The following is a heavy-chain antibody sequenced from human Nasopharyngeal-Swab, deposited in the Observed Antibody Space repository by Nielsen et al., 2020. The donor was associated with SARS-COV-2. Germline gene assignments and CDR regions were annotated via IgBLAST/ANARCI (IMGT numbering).Heavy chain of an antibody. CDR1: GYTFTSYA. D-gene: IGHD6-13*01. V-gene: IGHV1-3*01. J-gene: IGHJ6*02. CDR3: ARERLAAADRYGMDV. CDR2: INAGNGNT. Sequence: ASVTVSCKASGYTFTSYAMHWVRQAPGQRLEWMGWINAGNGNTKYSQKFQGRVTITRDTSASTAYMELSSLGSEDTAVYYCARERLAAADRYGMDVWGQGTTVTVSS.